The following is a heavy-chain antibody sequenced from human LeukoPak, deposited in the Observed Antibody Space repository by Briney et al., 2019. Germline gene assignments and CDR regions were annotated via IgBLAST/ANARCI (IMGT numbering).Heavy chain of an antibody. CDR2: ISSSGSII. Sequence: GGSLRLSCAASGFTFTDYFMSWIRQAPGKGLEWVSYISSSGSIIYYADSVKGRFTISRDNAKNSLYLQMNSLRAGDTAIYYCARTATYYYDSSGYYYLGLYFDYWGQGTLVTVSS. V-gene: IGHV3-11*04. CDR3: ARTATYYYDSSGYYYLGLYFDY. CDR1: GFTFTDYF. J-gene: IGHJ4*02. D-gene: IGHD3-22*01.